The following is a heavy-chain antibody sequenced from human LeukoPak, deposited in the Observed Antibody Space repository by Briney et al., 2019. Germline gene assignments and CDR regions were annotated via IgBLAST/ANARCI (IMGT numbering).Heavy chain of an antibody. CDR1: GFTFSSYG. V-gene: IGHV3-30*02. CDR2: IRYDGSNK. J-gene: IGHJ4*02. CDR3: AKDRGDYFDY. Sequence: GGSLRLSCAASGFTFSSYGMHWVRQAPGKGLEWVAFIRYDGSNKYYGDSVKGRFTISRDNSKNTLYLQMNSLRVEDTAVYYCAKDRGDYFDYWGQGTLVTVSS. D-gene: IGHD5-24*01.